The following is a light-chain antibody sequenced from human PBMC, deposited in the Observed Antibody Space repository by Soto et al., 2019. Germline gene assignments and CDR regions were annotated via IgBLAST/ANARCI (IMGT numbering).Light chain of an antibody. CDR3: HQYDSWT. V-gene: IGKV3-20*01. Sequence: EIVLTQSPGTLSLSPGERGTLSCRASQSIGDNDLAWYQQKPGQAPRLLIYGASTRATGIPDRFSGSGSGTGFTLTISRLEPEDFAVYYCHQYDSWTFGQGTKVDIK. CDR1: QSIGDND. CDR2: GAS. J-gene: IGKJ1*01.